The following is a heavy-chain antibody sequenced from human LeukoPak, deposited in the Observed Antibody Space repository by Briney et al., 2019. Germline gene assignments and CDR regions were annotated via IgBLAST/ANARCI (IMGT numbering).Heavy chain of an antibody. CDR1: AYSISSANW. D-gene: IGHD6-6*01. CDR3: ARHRGSSSLFDY. CDR2: IYYSGST. Sequence: SDTLSLTCGVSAYSISSANWWAWIRQPPGKGLEWIGYIYYSGSTYYNPSLKSRVTMSVDTSKNQFSLNLSSVTAADTAVYYCARHRGSSSLFDYWGQGTLVTVSS. J-gene: IGHJ4*02. V-gene: IGHV4-28*01.